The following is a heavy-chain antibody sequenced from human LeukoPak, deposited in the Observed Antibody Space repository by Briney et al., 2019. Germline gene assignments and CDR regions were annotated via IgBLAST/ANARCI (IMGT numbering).Heavy chain of an antibody. CDR1: GYTFTNSD. Sequence: GASVKVSCKASGYTFTNSDINWVRQATGQGLEWMGWMNPNSGSTGYAQKFQGRVTITRNTSISTAYMELSGLRSEDTAVYYCAAGRSTGYSYYFEYWGQGTLVTVSS. CDR2: MNPNSGST. V-gene: IGHV1-8*03. D-gene: IGHD2-15*01. J-gene: IGHJ4*02. CDR3: AAGRSTGYSYYFEY.